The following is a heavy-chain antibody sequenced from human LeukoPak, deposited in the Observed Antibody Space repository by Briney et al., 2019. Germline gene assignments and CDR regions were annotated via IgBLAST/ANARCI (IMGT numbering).Heavy chain of an antibody. CDR2: ITSNGDRT. J-gene: IGHJ3*02. Sequence: GGSLRPSCAASGFTFSNSAMHWVRQAPGKGPEYVSAITSNGDRTYYANSVKGRFTISRDNSKNTLYLQMGSLRAEDMAVYYCARVGSWDAFDIWGQGTMVTVSS. D-gene: IGHD1-26*01. V-gene: IGHV3-64*01. CDR3: ARVGSWDAFDI. CDR1: GFTFSNSA.